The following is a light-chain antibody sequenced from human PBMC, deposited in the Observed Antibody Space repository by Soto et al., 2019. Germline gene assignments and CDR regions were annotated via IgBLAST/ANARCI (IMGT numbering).Light chain of an antibody. CDR1: RSNIGSHP. J-gene: IGLJ1*01. V-gene: IGLV1-44*01. CDR3: FSYAGSTYV. CDR2: NKN. Sequence: QSVLTQPPSASGTPGQRVTVSCSGSRSNIGSHPVHWYQQLPGTAPKLLIFNKNLRPSGVPDRFSGSKSGTSASLAISGLQSEDEADYYCFSYAGSTYVFGTGTKVTVL.